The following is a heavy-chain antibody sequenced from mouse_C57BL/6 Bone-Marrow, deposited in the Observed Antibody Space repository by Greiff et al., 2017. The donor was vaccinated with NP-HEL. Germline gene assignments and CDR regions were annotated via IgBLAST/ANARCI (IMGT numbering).Heavy chain of an antibody. Sequence: QVQLQQSGAELMKPGASVKLSCKATGYTFTGYWIEWVKQRPGHGLEWIGEILPGSGSTNSNEKFKGKATFTEETSSNTAYMQLSSLTTEDSAIYYCARHFHYFDYWGQGTTLTVSS. V-gene: IGHV1-9*01. CDR1: GYTFTGYW. CDR2: ILPGSGST. CDR3: ARHFHYFDY. J-gene: IGHJ2*01.